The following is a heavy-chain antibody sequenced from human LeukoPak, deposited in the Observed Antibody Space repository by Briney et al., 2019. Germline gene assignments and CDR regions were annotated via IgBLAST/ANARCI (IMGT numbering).Heavy chain of an antibody. CDR1: GYTFTSYA. CDR3: AREGIQVWLPDSY. J-gene: IGHJ4*02. V-gene: IGHV1-3*01. Sequence: ASVKVSCKAPGYTFTSYAVQWVRQAPGQRLEWMGWINAGNGDTKYSQKFQGRVTITRDTSASTAYMGLRSLRSDDTAVYYCAREGIQVWLPDSYWGQGTLVTVSS. D-gene: IGHD5-18*01. CDR2: INAGNGDT.